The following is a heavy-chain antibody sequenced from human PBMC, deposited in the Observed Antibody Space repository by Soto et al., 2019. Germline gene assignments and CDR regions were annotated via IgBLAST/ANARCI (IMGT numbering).Heavy chain of an antibody. CDR1: GGTFSSYT. J-gene: IGHJ4*02. CDR3: ARVINCSGGSCYSGGIYFDY. Sequence: QVQLVQSGAEVKKPGSSVKVSCKASGGTFSSYTISWVRQAPGQGLEWMGRIIPILGIANYAQKFQGRVTITADKSTSKAYMELSSLRSEDTAVYYCARVINCSGGSCYSGGIYFDYWGQGTLVTVSS. V-gene: IGHV1-69*02. D-gene: IGHD2-15*01. CDR2: IIPILGIA.